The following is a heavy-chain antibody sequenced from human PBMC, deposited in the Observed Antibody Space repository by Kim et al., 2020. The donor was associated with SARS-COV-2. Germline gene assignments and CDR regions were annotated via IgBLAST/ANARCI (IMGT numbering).Heavy chain of an antibody. V-gene: IGHV4-59*08. CDR3: ARKGSLRYFDRDYYGMDV. CDR1: GGSISSYY. CDR2: IYYSGST. Sequence: SETLSLTCTVSGGSISSYYWSWIRQPPGKGLEWIGYIYYSGSTNYNPSLKSRVTISVDTSKNQFSLKLSSVTAADTAVYYCARKGSLRYFDRDYYGMDV. J-gene: IGHJ6*01. D-gene: IGHD3-9*01.